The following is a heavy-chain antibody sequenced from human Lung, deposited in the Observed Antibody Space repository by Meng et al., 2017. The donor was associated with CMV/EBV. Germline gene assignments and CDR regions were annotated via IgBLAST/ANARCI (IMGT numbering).Heavy chain of an antibody. J-gene: IGHJ4*03. Sequence: QVQLVQSGAEVKKPGVSLKLSCETSGFTFTTYFMHWLRQAPGQGLQWMGLFNPNGDATTYSPRFQGRITLTGDTSTSTLYMELSSLTSDDTAVYYCAREMPMTCYFDQWGQGTLVTVSS. V-gene: IGHV1-46*01. CDR2: FNPNGDAT. CDR1: GFTFTTYF. D-gene: IGHD3-22*01. CDR3: AREMPMTCYFDQ.